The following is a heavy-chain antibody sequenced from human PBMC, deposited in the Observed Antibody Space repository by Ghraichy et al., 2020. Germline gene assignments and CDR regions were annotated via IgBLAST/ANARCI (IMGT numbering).Heavy chain of an antibody. CDR1: GFTFSSYW. Sequence: GESLNISCAASGFTFSSYWMHWVRQAPGKGLVWVSRINSDGSSTSYADSVKGRFTISRDNAKNTLYLQMNSLRAEDTAVYYCARDWDQGGTTNFDYWGQGTLVTVSS. CDR3: ARDWDQGGTTNFDY. V-gene: IGHV3-74*01. J-gene: IGHJ4*02. D-gene: IGHD1-7*01. CDR2: INSDGSST.